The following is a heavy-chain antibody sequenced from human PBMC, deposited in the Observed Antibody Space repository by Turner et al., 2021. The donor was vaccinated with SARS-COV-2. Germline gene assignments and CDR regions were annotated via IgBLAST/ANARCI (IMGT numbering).Heavy chain of an antibody. V-gene: IGHV3-23*01. Sequence: EVHLLESGGGLVQPGGSLRLSCAASGFSFSNYAMGWVRQAPGKGLEWVSGISDSGGTTFYADSVRGRFTISRDNSKNTVYLQMNSLRAEDTAVYYCAKDGVGDNGWGYLDYWGQGTLVTVSS. CDR2: ISDSGGTT. D-gene: IGHD1-26*01. CDR3: AKDGVGDNGWGYLDY. CDR1: GFSFSNYA. J-gene: IGHJ4*02.